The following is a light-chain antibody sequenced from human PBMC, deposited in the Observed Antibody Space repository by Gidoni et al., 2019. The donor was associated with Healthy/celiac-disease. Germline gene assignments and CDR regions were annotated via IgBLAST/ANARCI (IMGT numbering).Light chain of an antibody. J-gene: IGKJ5*01. CDR2: AAS. CDR1: QGISNY. V-gene: IGKV1-27*01. CDR3: QKYNSAPLT. Sequence: DIQMTQSPSSLSASVGDRVTITCRASQGISNYLAWYQQKPGKVPKLLIYAASTLQSGVPSRFRDSGSRTDFTLTISSLQPEDVATYYCQKYNSAPLTFGQGTRLEIK.